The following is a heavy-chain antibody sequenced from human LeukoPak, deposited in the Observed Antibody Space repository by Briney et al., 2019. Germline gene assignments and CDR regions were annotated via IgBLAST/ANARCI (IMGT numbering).Heavy chain of an antibody. Sequence: SETLSLTCTVSGGSISSYYWSWIRQPPGKGLEWIGYIYYSGTTNYNPSLKSRVTISVDTSKNQFSLKLTSVTAADTAVYYCARVSWFPGTSYYYMDVWGKGTTVTVSS. CDR3: ARVSWFPGTSYYYMDV. J-gene: IGHJ6*03. V-gene: IGHV4-59*01. CDR1: GGSISSYY. D-gene: IGHD1-1*01. CDR2: IYYSGTT.